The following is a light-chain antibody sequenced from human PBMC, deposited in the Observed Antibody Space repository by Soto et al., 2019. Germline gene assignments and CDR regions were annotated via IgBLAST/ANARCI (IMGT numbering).Light chain of an antibody. V-gene: IGKV1-9*01. CDR3: QQLHGYPIT. CDR1: QGIDTS. J-gene: IGKJ5*01. CDR2: AAS. Sequence: ILFTQSPSSLSASVGDRVTITCRASQGIDTSLAWYQQKPGKAPKLLIYAASNFQSGVPSRFRGSGSGTHFTLTISSLQPEDFETYYCQQLHGYPITFGQGTRLEIK.